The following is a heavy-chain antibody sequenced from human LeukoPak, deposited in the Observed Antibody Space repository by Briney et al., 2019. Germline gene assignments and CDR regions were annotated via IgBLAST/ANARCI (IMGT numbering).Heavy chain of an antibody. CDR3: ARTYAYDATGDRGH. CDR2: IDYDGSTT. D-gene: IGHD3-16*01. CDR1: GFSLSTFW. J-gene: IGHJ4*02. Sequence: GGSLRLSCAASGFSLSTFWMHWVRQAPGKGLVWVSRIDYDGSTTTYADSVKGRFTISRDNAKNTLYLQMNSLRAEDTAVYYCARTYAYDATGDRGHWGQGTLVTVSS. V-gene: IGHV3-74*01.